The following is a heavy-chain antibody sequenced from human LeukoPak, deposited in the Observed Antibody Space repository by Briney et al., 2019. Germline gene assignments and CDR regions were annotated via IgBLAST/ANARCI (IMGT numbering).Heavy chain of an antibody. Sequence: PGGSLRLSCAASGFTFSSSAMNWVRQAPGKGLEWVSAISISGDDTYYAESVKGRFTISRDNSKNTLYLRMNSLRAEDTAVYHCAKGSYYYDSADYFDYWGQGTLVTVSS. J-gene: IGHJ4*02. V-gene: IGHV3-23*01. CDR1: GFTFSSSA. CDR2: ISISGDDT. CDR3: AKGSYYYDSADYFDY. D-gene: IGHD3-22*01.